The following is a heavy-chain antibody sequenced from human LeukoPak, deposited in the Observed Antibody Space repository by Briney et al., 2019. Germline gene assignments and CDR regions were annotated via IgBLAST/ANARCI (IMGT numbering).Heavy chain of an antibody. CDR3: ARLGLEVGGPNWFDP. CDR2: IKRDGSQK. J-gene: IGHJ5*02. Sequence: GGSLRLSCAAPGFSFSSNWMGWVRQAPGKGLEWVAHIKRDGSQKYYLDSVKGRFTISRDNVKNSLYLQMNSLRVEDTAVYYCARLGLEVGGPNWFDPWGQGTLVTVSS. D-gene: IGHD1-1*01. CDR1: GFSFSSNW. V-gene: IGHV3-7*01.